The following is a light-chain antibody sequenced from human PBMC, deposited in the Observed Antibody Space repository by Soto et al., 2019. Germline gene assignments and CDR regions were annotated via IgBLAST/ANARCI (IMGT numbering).Light chain of an antibody. CDR1: HDISTF. Sequence: DIQLTQSPSLLSASIGDRVTITCRASHDISTFLAWYQQKPGEAPKLLIYEASTLQSGVPSRFSGSGSGTEFTLTISGLLPEDFAAYHCQQLYTLPFTFGQGTRLEN. CDR3: QQLYTLPFT. J-gene: IGKJ5*01. CDR2: EAS. V-gene: IGKV1-9*01.